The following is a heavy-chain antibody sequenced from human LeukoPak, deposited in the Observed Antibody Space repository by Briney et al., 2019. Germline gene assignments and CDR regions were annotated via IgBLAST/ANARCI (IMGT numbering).Heavy chain of an antibody. Sequence: GGSLRLSCAAPRFTFSIFAMNWVRRAPGKGLEWLSSFSSSSSTIYYADPVKGRFTIPRNNAKNSRYLQLKSLKPQAQGRYNCARDRGGWPDYWGQGTLVTVSS. CDR1: RFTFSIFA. CDR3: ARDRGGWPDY. D-gene: IGHD6-19*01. V-gene: IGHV3-48*01. J-gene: IGHJ4*02. CDR2: FSSSSSTI.